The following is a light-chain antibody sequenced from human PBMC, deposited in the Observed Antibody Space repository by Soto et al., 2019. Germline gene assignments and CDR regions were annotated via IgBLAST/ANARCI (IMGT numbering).Light chain of an antibody. CDR1: QGISSY. CDR3: QHLKSYCLS. V-gene: IGKV1-9*01. CDR2: PAS. J-gene: IGKJ4*01. Sequence: DIPLTQSPSFLSASVGDTVTLTCRASQGISSYLAWYQQKPGKAPKLLIYPASTLQSGVPSRISGSRSGTGFTLTIICLQPEDFTTYYCQHLKSYCLSFGGGTKVEIK.